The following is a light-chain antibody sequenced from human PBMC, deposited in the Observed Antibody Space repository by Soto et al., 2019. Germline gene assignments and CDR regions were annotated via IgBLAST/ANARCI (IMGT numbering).Light chain of an antibody. V-gene: IGLV2-14*01. CDR1: SSDVGGYNY. CDR3: SSYTSSSTYV. CDR2: EGS. Sequence: QSALTQPASVSGSPGQSITISCTGTSSDVGGYNYVSGYQHHPGKAPKLMIYEGSQRPSGVSNRFSDSKSGNTASLTISGLQAEDEADYYCSSYTSSSTYVFGTGTKLTVL. J-gene: IGLJ1*01.